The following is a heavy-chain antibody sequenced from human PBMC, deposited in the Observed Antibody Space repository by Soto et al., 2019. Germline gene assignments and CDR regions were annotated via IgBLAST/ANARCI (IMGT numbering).Heavy chain of an antibody. D-gene: IGHD2-8*01. Sequence: LRLSCAASGFTFSSYSMNWVRQAPGKGLEWVSSISSSSSYIYYADSVKGRFTISRDNAKNSLYLQMNSLRAEDTAVYYCARDEYCTNGVCPTPYYYGMDVWGQGTTVTVSS. CDR2: ISSSSSYI. J-gene: IGHJ6*02. V-gene: IGHV3-21*01. CDR3: ARDEYCTNGVCPTPYYYGMDV. CDR1: GFTFSSYS.